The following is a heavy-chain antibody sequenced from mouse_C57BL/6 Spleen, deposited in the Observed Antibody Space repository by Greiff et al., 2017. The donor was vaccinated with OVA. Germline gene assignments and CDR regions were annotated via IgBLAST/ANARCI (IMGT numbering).Heavy chain of an antibody. J-gene: IGHJ1*03. D-gene: IGHD4-1*01. V-gene: IGHV5-17*01. Sequence: EVMLVESGGGLVKPGGSLKLSCAASGFTFSDYGMHWVRQAPEKGLEWVAYISSGSSTIYYADTVKGRFTISRDNAKNTLFLQMTSLRSEDTAMDYCARLTGTGDFDVWGTGTTVTVSS. CDR1: GFTFSDYG. CDR2: ISSGSSTI. CDR3: ARLTGTGDFDV.